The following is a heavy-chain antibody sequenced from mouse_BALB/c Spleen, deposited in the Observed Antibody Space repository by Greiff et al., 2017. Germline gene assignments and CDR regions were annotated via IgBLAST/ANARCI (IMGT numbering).Heavy chain of an antibody. J-gene: IGHJ3*01. CDR2: ISSGGSYT. CDR3: ARHEKAYYGNYAWFAY. Sequence: EVKVVESGGGLVKPGGSLKLSCAASGFTFSSYAMSWVRQSPEKRLEWVAEISSGGSYTYYPDTVTGRFTISRDNAKNTLYLEMSSLRSEDTAMYYCARHEKAYYGNYAWFAYWGQGTLVTVSA. D-gene: IGHD2-10*01. CDR1: GFTFSSYA. V-gene: IGHV5-9-4*01.